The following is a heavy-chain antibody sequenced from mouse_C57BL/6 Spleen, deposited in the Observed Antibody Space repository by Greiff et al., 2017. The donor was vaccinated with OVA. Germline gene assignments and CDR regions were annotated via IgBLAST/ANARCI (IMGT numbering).Heavy chain of an antibody. D-gene: IGHD1-1*01. CDR3: ARIFITTVVATDYAMDY. Sequence: VQLQQSGPELVKPGASVKIPCKASGYTFTDYNMDWVKQSHGKSLEWIGDINPNNGGTIYNQKFKGKATLTVDKSSSTAYMELRSLTSEDTAVYYCARIFITTVVATDYAMDYWGQGTSVTVSS. J-gene: IGHJ4*01. V-gene: IGHV1-18*01. CDR1: GYTFTDYN. CDR2: INPNNGGT.